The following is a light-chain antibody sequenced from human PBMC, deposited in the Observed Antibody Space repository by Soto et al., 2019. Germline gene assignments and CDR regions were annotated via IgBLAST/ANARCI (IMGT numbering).Light chain of an antibody. Sequence: QSALTQPASVSGSPGQSITISCTGTSSDIGGYNYVSWYQQHPGKAPKLMIYEVSNRPSGVSNRFSGSKSGNAASLTISGLQAEDEADYYCSAFASSPTLAFGGGTKVTVL. CDR3: SAFASSPTLA. CDR2: EVS. V-gene: IGLV2-14*01. J-gene: IGLJ3*02. CDR1: SSDIGGYNY.